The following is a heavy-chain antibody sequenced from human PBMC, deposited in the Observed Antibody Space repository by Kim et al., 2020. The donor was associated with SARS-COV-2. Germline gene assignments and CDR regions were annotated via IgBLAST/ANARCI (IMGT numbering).Heavy chain of an antibody. J-gene: IGHJ4*02. V-gene: IGHV4-59*13. Sequence: SETLSLTCTVSGGSISSYYWSWIRQPPGKGLEWIGYIYYSGSTNYNPSLKSRVTISVDTSKNQFSLKLSSVTAADTAVYYCARGAVAGRPLGWGQGTLVTVSS. D-gene: IGHD6-19*01. CDR1: GGSISSYY. CDR2: IYYSGST. CDR3: ARGAVAGRPLG.